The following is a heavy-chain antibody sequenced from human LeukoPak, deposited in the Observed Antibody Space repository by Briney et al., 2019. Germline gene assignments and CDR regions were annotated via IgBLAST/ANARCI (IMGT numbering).Heavy chain of an antibody. V-gene: IGHV4-39*07. J-gene: IGHJ4*02. CDR2: IYYSGST. CDR1: GGSISSSSYY. Sequence: SETLSLTCTVSGGSISSSSYYWGWIRQPPGKGLEWIGSIYYSGSTYYNPSLKSRVTISVDTSKNQFSLKLSSVTAADTAVYYCARDGKAARPDYWGQGTLVTVPS. CDR3: ARDGKAARPDY. D-gene: IGHD6-6*01.